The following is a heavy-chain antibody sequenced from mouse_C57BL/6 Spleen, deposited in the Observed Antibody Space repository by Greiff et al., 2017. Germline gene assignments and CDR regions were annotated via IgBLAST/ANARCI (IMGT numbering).Heavy chain of an antibody. CDR1: GYSFTSYY. Sequence: VQLQQSGPELVKPGASVKISCKASGYSFTSYYIHWVKQRPGQGLEWIGWIYPGSGNTKYNEKFKGKATLTADTSSSTAYMQLSSLTSEDSAVYYCARGDYYGSSPFAYWGLGTLVTVSA. J-gene: IGHJ3*01. V-gene: IGHV1-66*01. D-gene: IGHD1-1*01. CDR2: IYPGSGNT. CDR3: ARGDYYGSSPFAY.